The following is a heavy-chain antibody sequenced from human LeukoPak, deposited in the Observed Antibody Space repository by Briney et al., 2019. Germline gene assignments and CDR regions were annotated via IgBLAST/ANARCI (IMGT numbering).Heavy chain of an antibody. CDR3: AKITYYYDSSGYYDY. J-gene: IGHJ4*02. Sequence: PGGSLRLSCAASGFTFSSYSMNWVRQAPGKGLEWVSSISSSSSYIYYADSVKGRFTISRDNAKNSLYLQMNSLRAEDTAVYYCAKITYYYDSSGYYDYWGQGTLVTVSS. CDR2: ISSSSSYI. CDR1: GFTFSSYS. D-gene: IGHD3-22*01. V-gene: IGHV3-21*04.